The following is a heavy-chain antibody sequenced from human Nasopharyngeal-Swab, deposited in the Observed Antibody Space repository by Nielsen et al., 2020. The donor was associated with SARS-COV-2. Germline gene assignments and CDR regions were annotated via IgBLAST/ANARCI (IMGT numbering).Heavy chain of an antibody. CDR3: AKETYNSTYYFFDS. D-gene: IGHD4-11*01. CDR1: GFRFDDYA. V-gene: IGHV3-43*02. CDR2: ISKDGGTT. J-gene: IGHJ4*02. Sequence: GGSLRLSCAASGFRFDDYAMHWDRQTPGKGLEWVSLISKDGGTTYYADSVKGRFTISRDNSKNSLYLQVNSLRTEDTALYYCAKETYNSTYYFFDSWGQGTLVTVSS.